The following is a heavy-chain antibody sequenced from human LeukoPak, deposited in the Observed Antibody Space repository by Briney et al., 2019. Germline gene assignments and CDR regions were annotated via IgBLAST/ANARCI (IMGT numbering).Heavy chain of an antibody. J-gene: IGHJ4*02. V-gene: IGHV3-30*18. D-gene: IGHD2-2*01. CDR3: AKGRCSSTSCHFDY. CDR1: GFTFSSYG. Sequence: GGSLRLSCAASGFTFSSYGMHWVRQAPGKGLEWVAVISYDGSNKYYADSVKGRFTISRDNSKNTLYLQMNSLRAEDTAVYYCAKGRCSSTSCHFDYWGQGTLVTVSS. CDR2: ISYDGSNK.